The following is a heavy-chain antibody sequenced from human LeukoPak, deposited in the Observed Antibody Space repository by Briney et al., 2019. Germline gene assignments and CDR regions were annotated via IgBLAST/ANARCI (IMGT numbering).Heavy chain of an antibody. CDR2: IVYDGSNK. V-gene: IGHV3-33*05. J-gene: IGHJ4*02. CDR3: ARDFTDYGDYGAFDY. CDR1: GFTFSSYG. Sequence: GGSLRLSCAASGFTFSSYGMHWVRQAPGKGLEWVAVIVYDGSNKYYADSVKGRFTISRDNSKNTLYLQMNSLRAEDTAVYYCARDFTDYGDYGAFDYWGQGTLVAVSS. D-gene: IGHD4-17*01.